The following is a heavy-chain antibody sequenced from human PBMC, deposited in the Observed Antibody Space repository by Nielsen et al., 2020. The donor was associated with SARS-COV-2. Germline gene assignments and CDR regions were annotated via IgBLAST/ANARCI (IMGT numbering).Heavy chain of an antibody. J-gene: IGHJ5*02. V-gene: IGHV3-21*01. D-gene: IGHD2-15*01. Sequence: WIRQPPGKGLEWVSSISSSSSYIYYADSVKGRVTISRDNAKNSLYLQMNSLRAEDTAVYYCARDSYSCSGGSCYSINWFDPWGQGTLVTVSS. CDR3: ARDSYSCSGGSCYSINWFDP. CDR2: ISSSSSYI.